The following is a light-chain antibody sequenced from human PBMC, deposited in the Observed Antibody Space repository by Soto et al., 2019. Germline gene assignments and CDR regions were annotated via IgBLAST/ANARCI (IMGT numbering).Light chain of an antibody. CDR2: GTS. J-gene: IGKJ5*01. Sequence: EIGLRQSPGNLSCSPEERATLSGRASQSVSSYLAWYQQKPGQAPRLLIYGTSSRATGIPDRFSGSGSWTDFTLTISRLEPEDFAVFYCQQYGSSITFGQGTRLEIK. CDR1: QSVSSY. V-gene: IGKV3-20*01. CDR3: QQYGSSIT.